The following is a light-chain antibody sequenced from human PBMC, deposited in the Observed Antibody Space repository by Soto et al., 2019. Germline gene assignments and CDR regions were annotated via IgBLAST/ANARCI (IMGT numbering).Light chain of an antibody. V-gene: IGKV3-15*01. Sequence: EIVMTQSQATLSVSPGERATLSCRASQSVSSNLAWYQQKPGQAPRLLMYGASTRATGIPDTFSGSGSGTEFTLPISSLQSEDFAVYYCQQHNNWPPWTFGQGTKVEIK. CDR3: QQHNNWPPWT. CDR1: QSVSSN. J-gene: IGKJ1*01. CDR2: GAS.